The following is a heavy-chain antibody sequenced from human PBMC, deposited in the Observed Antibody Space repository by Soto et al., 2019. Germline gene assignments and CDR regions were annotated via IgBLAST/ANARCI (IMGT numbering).Heavy chain of an antibody. J-gene: IGHJ5*02. CDR3: ARDPEGFMITFGGVIVPNWFAP. Sequence: ASVKVSCKASGYTFTSYAMHWVRQAPGQRLEWMGWINAGNGNTKYSQKFQGRVTITRDTSASTAYMELSSLRSEDTAVYYCARDPEGFMITFGGVIVPNWFAPWGQGTLVTVSS. CDR2: INAGNGNT. D-gene: IGHD3-16*02. CDR1: GYTFTSYA. V-gene: IGHV1-3*01.